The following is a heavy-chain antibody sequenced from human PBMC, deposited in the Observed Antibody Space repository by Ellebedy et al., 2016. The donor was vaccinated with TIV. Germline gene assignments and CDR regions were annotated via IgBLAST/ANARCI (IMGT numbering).Heavy chain of an antibody. D-gene: IGHD5-12*01. J-gene: IGHJ4*02. CDR2: IVAVFGPT. CDR3: ARYSGYHFRGNYFDY. Sequence: AASVKVSCKASGGIFRSNAFSWVRQAPGQRREWLGGIVAVFGPTTYAQRFQGRVTITADESTNTVYMELSSPTADDTAAYYCARYSGYHFRGNYFDYWGQGTLVTVSS. CDR1: GGIFRSNA. V-gene: IGHV1-69*13.